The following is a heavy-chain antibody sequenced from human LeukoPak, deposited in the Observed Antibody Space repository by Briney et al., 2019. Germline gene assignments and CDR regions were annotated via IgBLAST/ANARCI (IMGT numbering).Heavy chain of an antibody. J-gene: IGHJ4*02. Sequence: ASVKVSCKASGYTFTSYYMHWVRQAPGQGLEWMGWINPNSGGTNYAQKFQGRVTMTRNTSISTAYMELSSLRSEDTAVYYCARAESQIVVVDYWGQGTLVTVSS. D-gene: IGHD3-22*01. CDR2: INPNSGGT. CDR1: GYTFTSYY. CDR3: ARAESQIVVVDY. V-gene: IGHV1-2*02.